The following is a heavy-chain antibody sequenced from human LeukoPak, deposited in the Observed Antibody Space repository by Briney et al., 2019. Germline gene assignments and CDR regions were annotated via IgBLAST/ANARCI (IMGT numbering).Heavy chain of an antibody. D-gene: IGHD5-18*01. V-gene: IGHV4-4*02. CDR1: GFTFSSSA. CDR3: ARRDSYGRNFDY. Sequence: GSLRLSCAASGFTFSSSAMSWVRQPPGKGLEWIGEIYHSGSTNYNPSLKSRVTISVDKSKNQFSLKLNSVTAADTAVYYCARRDSYGRNFDYWGQGTLVTVSS. J-gene: IGHJ4*02. CDR2: IYHSGST.